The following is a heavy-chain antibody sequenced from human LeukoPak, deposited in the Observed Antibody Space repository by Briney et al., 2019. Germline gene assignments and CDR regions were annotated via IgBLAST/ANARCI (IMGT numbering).Heavy chain of an antibody. CDR3: ARRVYSDNSGYLW. Sequence: GGSLRLSCAASGFTFSDYYMSWLRQAPGKGLEWVSYISTSGTTIYYADSAKGRFTISRDNAKNSLYLQMNSLRAEDTAVYYCARRVYSDNSGYLWWGQGTLVTVSS. J-gene: IGHJ4*02. D-gene: IGHD3-22*01. V-gene: IGHV3-11*01. CDR2: ISTSGTTI. CDR1: GFTFSDYY.